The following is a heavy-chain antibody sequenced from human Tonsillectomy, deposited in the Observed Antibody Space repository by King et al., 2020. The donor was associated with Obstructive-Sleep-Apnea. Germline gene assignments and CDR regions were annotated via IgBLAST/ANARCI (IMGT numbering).Heavy chain of an antibody. D-gene: IGHD4/OR15-4a*01. CDR2: ISKDGNNR. CDR1: GFTFSGFG. Sequence: VQLVESGGGVVQPGRSLRLSCEASGFTFSGFGMHWVRQAPGKGLEWVAIISKDGNNRYFGDSVKGRCTISRDNSRNTLYLQMHSLRVDDTAVYYCAKGRSGNYLWSYHVMDFWGQGTTVTVSS. J-gene: IGHJ6*02. V-gene: IGHV3-30*18. CDR3: AKGRSGNYLWSYHVMDF.